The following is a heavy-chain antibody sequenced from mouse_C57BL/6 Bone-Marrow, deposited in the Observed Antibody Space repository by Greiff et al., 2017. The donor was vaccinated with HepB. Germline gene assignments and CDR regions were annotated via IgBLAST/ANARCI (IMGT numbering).Heavy chain of an antibody. Sequence: QVQLKQSGAELMKPGASVKLSCKATGYTFTGYWIEWVKQRPGHGLEWIGEIVPGSGSTNYNEKFKGKATFTADTSSNPASMQLSSLTTEDSAIYYCASVDSSGSLDYWGQGTTLTVSS. V-gene: IGHV1-9*01. CDR2: IVPGSGST. J-gene: IGHJ2*01. CDR3: ASVDSSGSLDY. D-gene: IGHD3-2*02. CDR1: GYTFTGYW.